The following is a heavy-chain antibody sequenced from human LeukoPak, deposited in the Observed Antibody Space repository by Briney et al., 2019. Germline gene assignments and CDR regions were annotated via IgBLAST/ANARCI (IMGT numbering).Heavy chain of an antibody. CDR2: IDPRDSYT. D-gene: IGHD3-22*01. V-gene: IGHV5-10-1*01. CDR3: ARLESSGYYVY. J-gene: IGHJ4*02. CDR1: GYSFTSYW. Sequence: GESLRISCKGSGYSFTSYWISWVGQMPGKGLEWMGRIDPRDSYTKYSPSFQGHVSISADKSISTAYLQWSSLKASDTATYYCARLESSGYYVYWGQGTLVTVSS.